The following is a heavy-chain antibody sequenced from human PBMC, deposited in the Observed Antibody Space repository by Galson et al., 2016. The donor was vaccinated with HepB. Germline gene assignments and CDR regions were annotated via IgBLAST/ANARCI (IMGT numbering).Heavy chain of an antibody. CDR1: GYTFSDYY. Sequence: SLKLSSAASGYTFSDYYMSRIRQAPGKGLEWVSYFSSSSSYTNYADSFKGRFTISRDNAKNSLYLQMNILRAEDTAVYHCAGDPEQRSCNGANCWGAFDIWGQGTMVTVSS. CDR2: FSSSSSYT. J-gene: IGHJ3*02. V-gene: IGHV3-11*06. D-gene: IGHD2-15*01. CDR3: AGDPEQRSCNGANCWGAFDI.